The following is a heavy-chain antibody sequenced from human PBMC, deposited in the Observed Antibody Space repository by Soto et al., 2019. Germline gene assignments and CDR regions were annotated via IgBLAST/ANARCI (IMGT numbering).Heavy chain of an antibody. Sequence: ASVKVSCKASGYTFTSYGISWVRQAPGQGLEWMGWISAYNGNTNYAQKLQGRVTMTTDTSTSTAYMELRSLRSDDTAVYYCARTAPGIAAAGTSFDYWGQGTLVTVSS. CDR3: ARTAPGIAAAGTSFDY. CDR2: ISAYNGNT. CDR1: GYTFTSYG. V-gene: IGHV1-18*04. D-gene: IGHD6-13*01. J-gene: IGHJ4*02.